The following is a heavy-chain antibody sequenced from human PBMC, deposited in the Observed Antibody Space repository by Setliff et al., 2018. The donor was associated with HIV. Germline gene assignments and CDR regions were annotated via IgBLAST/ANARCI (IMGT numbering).Heavy chain of an antibody. CDR3: TRDRGRPDSFDI. V-gene: IGHV3-74*01. D-gene: IGHD1-26*01. CDR1: GYNFGIYW. Sequence: LRLSCAASGYNFGIYWMHWVRQVPGKGLVWVSDINSDGSGTKYADSVKGRFTMSRDNAKNTLYLQMNSLRAEDTALYFCTRDRGRPDSFDIWGQGTMVTVSS. J-gene: IGHJ3*02. CDR2: INSDGSGT.